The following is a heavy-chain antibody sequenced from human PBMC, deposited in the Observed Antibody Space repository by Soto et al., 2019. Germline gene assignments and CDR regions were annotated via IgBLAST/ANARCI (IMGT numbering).Heavy chain of an antibody. D-gene: IGHD3-22*01. J-gene: IGHJ4*02. V-gene: IGHV1-69*13. CDR1: GGTFSSYA. Sequence: SVKVSCKASGGTFSSYAISWVRQAPGQGLEWMGGIIPILGTANYAQKFQGRVTITADESTSTAYMELSSLRSEDTAVYYCARDNSQDDSSGYWSFDYWGQGTLVTVSS. CDR2: IIPILGTA. CDR3: ARDNSQDDSSGYWSFDY.